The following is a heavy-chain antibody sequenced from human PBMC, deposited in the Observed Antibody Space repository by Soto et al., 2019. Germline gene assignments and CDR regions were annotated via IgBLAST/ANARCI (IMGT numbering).Heavy chain of an antibody. D-gene: IGHD1-1*01. CDR1: GDSISSADYY. J-gene: IGHJ6*01. V-gene: IGHV4-30-4*01. Sequence: KTSETLSLTCTVSGDSISSADYYWSWIRQTPGKGLEWIGHIFYSGTTYYNPSLKSRLTISVETSKNHFSLRLTSVTAADTAVYYCARDLWVEPELYYYGMDVWGQGTTVTVSS. CDR3: ARDLWVEPELYYYGMDV. CDR2: IFYSGTT.